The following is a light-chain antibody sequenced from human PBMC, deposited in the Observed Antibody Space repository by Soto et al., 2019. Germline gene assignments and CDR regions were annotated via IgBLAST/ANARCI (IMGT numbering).Light chain of an antibody. V-gene: IGLV2-23*01. CDR1: SSDVGSYNL. CDR2: EGS. Sequence: QSALTQPASVSGSPGQSITISCTGTSSDVGSYNLVSWYQQQPGKAPKLMIYEGSKRPSGVSNRFSGSKSGNTASLTISGLQAEDEADYDCCSYAGSSTYVVFGGGTKLTVL. J-gene: IGLJ2*01. CDR3: CSYAGSSTYVV.